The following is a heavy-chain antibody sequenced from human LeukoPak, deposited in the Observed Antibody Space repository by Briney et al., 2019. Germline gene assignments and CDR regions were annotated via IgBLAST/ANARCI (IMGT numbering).Heavy chain of an antibody. CDR1: GFTFSSYW. V-gene: IGHV3-74*01. CDR3: ARVEKDIVVVPAATSYYYYYGMDV. Sequence: GGSLRLSCAASGFTFSSYWMHWVRQAPGKGLVWVSRINSDVSSTSYADSVKGRFTISRDTAKNTLYLQMNSLRAEDTAVYYCARVEKDIVVVPAATSYYYYYGMDVWGQGTTVTVSS. CDR2: INSDVSST. D-gene: IGHD2-2*01. J-gene: IGHJ6*02.